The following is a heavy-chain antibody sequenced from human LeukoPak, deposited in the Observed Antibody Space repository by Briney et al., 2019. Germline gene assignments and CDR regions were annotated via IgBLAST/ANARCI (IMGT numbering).Heavy chain of an antibody. V-gene: IGHV3-21*01. CDR1: GFTFSSYS. CDR3: ARDRTAVAGNYYYYYGMDV. CDR2: ISSSSSYI. J-gene: IGHJ6*02. D-gene: IGHD6-19*01. Sequence: PGGSLRLSCAASGFTFSSYSMNWVRQAPGKGLEWVSSISSSSSYIYYADSVKGRFTISRDNAKNSLYLQMNSLRAEDTAVYYCARDRTAVAGNYYYYYGMDVWGQGTMVTVSS.